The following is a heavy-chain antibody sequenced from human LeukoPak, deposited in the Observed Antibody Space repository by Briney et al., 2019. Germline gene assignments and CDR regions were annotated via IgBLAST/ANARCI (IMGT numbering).Heavy chain of an antibody. CDR1: GFTFSSYD. Sequence: GGSLRLSCAASGFTFSSYDMSCVRQAPGKGLEWVSAISGSSGSTYYADSVKGRFTISRDNSKNTLYPQMNSLRAEDTAVYYCAKRVRVSFIDYWGQGTLVTVSS. D-gene: IGHD3-16*01. V-gene: IGHV3-23*01. CDR3: AKRVRVSFIDY. CDR2: ISGSSGST. J-gene: IGHJ4*02.